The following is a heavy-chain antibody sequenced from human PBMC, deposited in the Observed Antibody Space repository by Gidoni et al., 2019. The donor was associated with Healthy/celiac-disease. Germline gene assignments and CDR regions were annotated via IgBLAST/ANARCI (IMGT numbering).Heavy chain of an antibody. CDR3: ARYKSLWGSGSYYYGMDV. V-gene: IGHV2-26*01. Sequence: QVTLKESGPVLVKPTETLTLTCTVSGFSLSNARMVVGWIRQPPGKALEWLAHILSNDEKSYSTSLKSRLTISKDTSKSQVVLTMTNMDPVDTATYYCARYKSLWGSGSYYYGMDVWGQGTTVTVSS. CDR1: GFSLSNARMV. J-gene: IGHJ6*02. CDR2: ILSNDEK. D-gene: IGHD3-10*01.